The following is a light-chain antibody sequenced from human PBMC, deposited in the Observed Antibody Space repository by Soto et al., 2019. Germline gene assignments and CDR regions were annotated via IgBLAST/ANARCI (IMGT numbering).Light chain of an antibody. Sequence: QSALTQPPSASGSPGQSVTISCTGTKSDIGAYKYVSWYQHHPGKSPRLMIYEVSNRPSGVSNRFSASKSGNTASLTISGLQAEDEADYYCCSYRSTSTLVFGGGTQLTVL. CDR3: CSYRSTSTLV. V-gene: IGLV2-14*01. CDR2: EVS. CDR1: KSDIGAYKY. J-gene: IGLJ2*01.